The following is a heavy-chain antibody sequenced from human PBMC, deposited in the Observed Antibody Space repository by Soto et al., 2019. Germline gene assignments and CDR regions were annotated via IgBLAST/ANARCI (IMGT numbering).Heavy chain of an antibody. Sequence: ASVKVSCKASGYAFTSYAMHWVRQAPGQRLEWMGWINAGNGNTKYSQKFQGRVTITRDTSASTAYMELSGLRSEDTAVYYCARERYSGWYPHAEYFQHWGQGTLVTVSS. CDR2: INAGNGNT. J-gene: IGHJ1*01. CDR1: GYAFTSYA. CDR3: ARERYSGWYPHAEYFQH. V-gene: IGHV1-3*01. D-gene: IGHD6-19*01.